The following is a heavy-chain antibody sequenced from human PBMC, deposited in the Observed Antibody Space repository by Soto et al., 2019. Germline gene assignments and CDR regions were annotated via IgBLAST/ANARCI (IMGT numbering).Heavy chain of an antibody. CDR2: ISSSSSYI. Sequence: EVQLVESGGGLVKPGGSLRLSCAASGFTFSSYSMNWVRQAPGKGLEWVSSISSSSSYIYYADSVKGRFTISRDNAKNSLYLQMNSLRAEDTAVYYCARDNEATTYYDSSYFDYWGQGTLVTVSS. CDR1: GFTFSSYS. D-gene: IGHD3-22*01. V-gene: IGHV3-21*01. J-gene: IGHJ4*02. CDR3: ARDNEATTYYDSSYFDY.